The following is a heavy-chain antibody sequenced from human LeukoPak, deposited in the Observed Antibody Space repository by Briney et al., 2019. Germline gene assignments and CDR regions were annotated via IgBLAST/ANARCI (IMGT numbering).Heavy chain of an antibody. V-gene: IGHV4-59*08. J-gene: IGHJ3*02. CDR2: IHDSGTA. CDR3: ARHFKGFLEWLLYDDAFDI. D-gene: IGHD3-3*01. Sequence: SETLSLTCAVSGGPIISYYWSWIRQPPGKGLEWIGYIHDSGTANYNPSLKSRVTISVDTSKNQFSLKLSSVTAADTAVYYCARHFKGFLEWLLYDDAFDIWGQGTMVTVSS. CDR1: GGPIISYY.